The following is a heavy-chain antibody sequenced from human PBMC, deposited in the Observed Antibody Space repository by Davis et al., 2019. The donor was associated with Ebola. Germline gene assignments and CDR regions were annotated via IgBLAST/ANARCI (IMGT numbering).Heavy chain of an antibody. Sequence: ASVKVSCKASGYTFTSYYMHWVRQAPGQGLEWMGIINPSGGSTTYAQKFQGRVTMTRDTSASTVYMEVSSLGSEDTAVYYCARDTPTQWGGADYWSQGTLVTVSS. CDR3: ARDTPTQWGGADY. CDR1: GYTFTSYY. J-gene: IGHJ4*02. V-gene: IGHV1-46*01. CDR2: INPSGGST. D-gene: IGHD1-26*01.